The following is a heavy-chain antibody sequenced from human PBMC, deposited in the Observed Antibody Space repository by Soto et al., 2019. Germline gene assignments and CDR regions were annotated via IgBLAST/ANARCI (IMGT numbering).Heavy chain of an antibody. CDR1: GGSFSNYA. CDR2: IIPMFGTA. D-gene: IGHD4-17*01. V-gene: IGHV1-69*13. J-gene: IGHJ6*02. Sequence: SVKVSCKASGGSFSNYAISWVRQAPGQGLEWMGVIIPMFGTAIYAQKFQGRVTIIADESTITAYMELSSLRSEDTAVYYCASDYGDYVGRNYGMDVWGQGTTVTVSS. CDR3: ASDYGDYVGRNYGMDV.